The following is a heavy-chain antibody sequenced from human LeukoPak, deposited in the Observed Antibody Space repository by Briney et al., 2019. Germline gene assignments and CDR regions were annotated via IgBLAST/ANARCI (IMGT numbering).Heavy chain of an antibody. J-gene: IGHJ4*02. CDR2: ISSSSSYT. CDR1: AFTFRTYY. D-gene: IGHD6-13*01. Sequence: GGSLRLSCAASAFTFRTYYMSWIRQAPGKGLEWVSYISSSSSYTNYADSVKGRFTISRDNAKNSLYLQMNSLRAEDTAVYYCASGYSSSWYRIDYWGQGTLVTVSS. CDR3: ASGYSSSWYRIDY. V-gene: IGHV3-11*03.